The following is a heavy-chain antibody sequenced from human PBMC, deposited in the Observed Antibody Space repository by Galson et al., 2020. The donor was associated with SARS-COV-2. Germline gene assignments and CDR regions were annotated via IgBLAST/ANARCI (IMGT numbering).Heavy chain of an antibody. V-gene: IGHV3-30-3*01. J-gene: IGHJ6*02. CDR3: ARDGGYLEWLSEHTYHYYGMDV. CDR1: GFTFSSYA. Sequence: GGSLRLSCAASGFTFSSYAMHWVRQAPGKGLEWVAVISYDGSNKYYADSVKGRFTISRDNSKNTLYLQMNSLRAEDTAVYYCARDGGYLEWLSEHTYHYYGMDVWGQGTTVTVSS. D-gene: IGHD3-3*01. CDR2: ISYDGSNK.